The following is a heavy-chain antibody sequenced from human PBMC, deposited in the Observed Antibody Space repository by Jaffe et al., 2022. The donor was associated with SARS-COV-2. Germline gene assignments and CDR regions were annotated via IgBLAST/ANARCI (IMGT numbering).Heavy chain of an antibody. V-gene: IGHV3-30*18. J-gene: IGHJ5*02. D-gene: IGHD1-26*01. CDR3: AKDGYSGSYFGFDP. CDR1: GFTFSSYG. Sequence: QVQLVESGGGVVQPGRSLRLSCAASGFTFSSYGMHWVRQAPGKGLEWVAVISYDGSNKYYADSVKGRFTISRDNSKNTLYLQMNSLRAEDTAVYYCAKDGYSGSYFGFDPWGQGTLVTVSS. CDR2: ISYDGSNK.